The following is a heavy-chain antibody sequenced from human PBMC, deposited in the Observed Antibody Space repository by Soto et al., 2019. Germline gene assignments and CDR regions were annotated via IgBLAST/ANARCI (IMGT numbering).Heavy chain of an antibody. D-gene: IGHD2-2*01. V-gene: IGHV3-9*01. CDR3: AKVYCLTRSCYEGAIDM. CDR2: ISWNSVGI. Sequence: EVQLVESGGGLVQPGRALRLSCAASGFAFDDDPMHWVRQPPGKGLEWVSGISWNSVGIGYADSVKGRFTISRDNAKKSVYLQMNSLRVEDTAFYYCAKVYCLTRSCYEGAIDMWGQGTMVTVSS. CDR1: GFAFDDDP. J-gene: IGHJ3*02.